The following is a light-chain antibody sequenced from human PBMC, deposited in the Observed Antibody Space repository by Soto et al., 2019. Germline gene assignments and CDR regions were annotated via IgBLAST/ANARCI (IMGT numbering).Light chain of an antibody. Sequence: DMQMTQSPSSLSASVGDRVTITCRTSQSISTSLNWYQQKPGKAPKVLIYGASSLHSGVPSRFSGGGSGTDFTLTISSLQVEDFATYFCQQYNSMSLTFGGGTKVEL. J-gene: IGKJ4*01. CDR3: QQYNSMSLT. CDR1: QSISTS. CDR2: GAS. V-gene: IGKV1-39*01.